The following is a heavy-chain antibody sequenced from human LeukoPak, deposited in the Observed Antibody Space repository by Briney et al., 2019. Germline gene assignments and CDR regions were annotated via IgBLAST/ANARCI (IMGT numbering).Heavy chain of an antibody. Sequence: RASVKVSCKASGGTFSSYAISWVRQAPGQGLEWMGGIIPIFGTANYAQKFQGRVTITTDESTSTAYMELSSLRSEDTAVYYCARLGVFGVGTEDAFDIWGQGTMVTVSS. CDR3: ARLGVFGVGTEDAFDI. J-gene: IGHJ3*02. CDR2: IIPIFGTA. V-gene: IGHV1-69*05. CDR1: GGTFSSYA. D-gene: IGHD3-3*01.